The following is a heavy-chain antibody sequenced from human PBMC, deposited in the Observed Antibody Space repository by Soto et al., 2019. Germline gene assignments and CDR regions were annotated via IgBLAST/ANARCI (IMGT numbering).Heavy chain of an antibody. J-gene: IGHJ4*02. Sequence: QVQLVDSGGGVVQPGRSPRLSCAASGFTFSSYGMHWVRQAPGKGLEWVAVISYDGSNKYYADSVKGRFTISRDNSKNALYLQMNSLRAEDTAVYYCARAGGLLRDYWGQGTLVTVSS. V-gene: IGHV3-30*03. D-gene: IGHD2-15*01. CDR2: ISYDGSNK. CDR3: ARAGGLLRDY. CDR1: GFTFSSYG.